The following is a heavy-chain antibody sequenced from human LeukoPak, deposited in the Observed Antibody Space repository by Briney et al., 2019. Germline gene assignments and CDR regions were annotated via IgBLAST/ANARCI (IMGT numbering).Heavy chain of an antibody. CDR2: VKGDGSEK. D-gene: IGHD2-21*01. Sequence: GGSLRLSCGASGFSVSYYWMSWARQAPGKGREWVARVKGDGSEKSYVDSVKGRFTISRDNAKNSLFLQMDNLRADDTAVYYCARGGSVMFDQWGQGTQVTVSS. V-gene: IGHV3-7*03. J-gene: IGHJ4*02. CDR1: GFSVSYYW. CDR3: ARGGSVMFDQ.